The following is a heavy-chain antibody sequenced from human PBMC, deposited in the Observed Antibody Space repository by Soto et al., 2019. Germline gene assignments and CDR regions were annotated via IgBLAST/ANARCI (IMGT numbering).Heavy chain of an antibody. D-gene: IGHD2-2*01. CDR1: GYIFTSYY. J-gene: IGHJ4*02. CDR3: AIGPATAPDAF. CDR2: IHPSGGTT. Sequence: GASVKVSCKTSGYIFTSYYIHWARQPPGQRLEWMGIIHPSGGTTTYAQKFQGRVTMTRDTSTSTVYMELSSLRSEDTAVYYCAIGPATAPDAFWGQGTLVTVSS. V-gene: IGHV1-46*01.